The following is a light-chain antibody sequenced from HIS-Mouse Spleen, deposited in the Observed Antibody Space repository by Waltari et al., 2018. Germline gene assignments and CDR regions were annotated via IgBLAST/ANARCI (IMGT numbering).Light chain of an antibody. V-gene: IGLV6-57*04. J-gene: IGLJ3*02. CDR2: EDN. CDR3: QSYDSSNRV. Sequence: NFMLTQPHSVSESPGKTVTISCTRSSGSLARPSVQWYQQRPGSAPTTVIYEDNQRPSGVPDRFSGSIDSSSNSASLTISGLKTEDEADYYCQSYDSSNRVFGGGTKLTVL. CDR1: SGSLARPS.